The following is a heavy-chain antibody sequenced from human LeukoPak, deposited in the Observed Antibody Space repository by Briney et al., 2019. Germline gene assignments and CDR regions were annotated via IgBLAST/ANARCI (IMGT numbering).Heavy chain of an antibody. D-gene: IGHD6-19*01. V-gene: IGHV1-2*02. J-gene: IGHJ4*02. CDR3: ARGYSSGWYYFDY. CDR1: GGTFSSYA. CDR2: INPNSGGT. Sequence: GASVKVSCKASGGTFSSYAISWVRQAPGQGLEWMGWINPNSGGTNYAQKFQGRVTMTRDTSISIAYMELSRLRSDDTAVYYCARGYSSGWYYFDYWGRGTLVTVSS.